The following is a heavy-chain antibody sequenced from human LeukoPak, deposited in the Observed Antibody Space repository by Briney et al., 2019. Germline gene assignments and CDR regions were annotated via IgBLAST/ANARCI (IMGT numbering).Heavy chain of an antibody. CDR3: ANHVGYSSSWYGRTPQGYQYFDY. D-gene: IGHD6-13*01. V-gene: IGHV3-23*01. CDR2: ISGSGGST. Sequence: GGSLRLSCAASGFTFSSYAMSWVRQAPGKGLEWVSAISGSGGSTYYADSVKGRFTISRDNSKNTLYLQMNSLRAEDTAVYYCANHVGYSSSWYGRTPQGYQYFDYWGQGTLVTVSS. J-gene: IGHJ4*02. CDR1: GFTFSSYA.